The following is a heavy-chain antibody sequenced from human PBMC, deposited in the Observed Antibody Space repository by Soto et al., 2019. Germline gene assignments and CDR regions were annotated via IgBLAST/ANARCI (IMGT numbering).Heavy chain of an antibody. CDR3: AVVPAANGHYGMDV. Sequence: GGSLRLSCAASGFTFSSYSMSWVRQAPGKGLEWVSYISSSSSTMYYADSVKGRFTISRDNAKNSLYLQMNSLRAGDTAVYYCAVVPAANGHYGMDVWGQGTRSPSP. CDR1: GFTFSSYS. D-gene: IGHD2-2*01. V-gene: IGHV3-48*01. CDR2: ISSSSSTM. J-gene: IGHJ6*02.